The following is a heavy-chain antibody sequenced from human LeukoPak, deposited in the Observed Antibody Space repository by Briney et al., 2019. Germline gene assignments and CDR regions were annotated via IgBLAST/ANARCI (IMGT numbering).Heavy chain of an antibody. V-gene: IGHV3-7*01. CDR1: GFTFSSYW. D-gene: IGHD2-15*01. J-gene: IGHJ6*02. CDR3: ARALSVWSSVAYGMDV. CDR2: IKQDGSEK. Sequence: GGSLRLSCAASGFTFSSYWMSWVRQAPGKGLEWVANIKQDGSEKYYVDSVKGRFTISRDNAKNLLYLQMNSLRAEDTAVYYCARALSVWSSVAYGMDVWGQGTTVTVSS.